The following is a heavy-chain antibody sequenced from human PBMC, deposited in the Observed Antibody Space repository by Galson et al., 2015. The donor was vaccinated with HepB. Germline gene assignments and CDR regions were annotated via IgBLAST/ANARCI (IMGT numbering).Heavy chain of an antibody. V-gene: IGHV3-30*03. CDR3: ARDLITMIWGVVDY. CDR1: GFTFSRNG. CDR2: ISYDGDNK. D-gene: IGHD3-10*01. Sequence: SLRLSCAASGFTFSRNGMHWVRQAPGKGLEWVAVISYDGDNKNYVDSVKGRFTISRGNSKNTLYLQMNSLRAEDTAVYYCARDLITMIWGVVDYWGQGTLVTVSS. J-gene: IGHJ4*02.